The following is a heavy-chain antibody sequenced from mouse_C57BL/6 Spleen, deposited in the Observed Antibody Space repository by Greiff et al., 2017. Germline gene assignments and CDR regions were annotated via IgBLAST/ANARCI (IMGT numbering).Heavy chain of an antibody. Sequence: EVQLQQSGPELVKPGASVKISCKASGYTFTDYYMNWVKQSHGKSLEWIGDINPNNGGTSYNQKFKGKATLTVDKSSSTAYMELRSLTSEDSAVYYCARKYYDYDEGAMDYWGQGTSVTVSS. CDR1: GYTFTDYY. D-gene: IGHD2-4*01. J-gene: IGHJ4*01. V-gene: IGHV1-26*01. CDR2: INPNNGGT. CDR3: ARKYYDYDEGAMDY.